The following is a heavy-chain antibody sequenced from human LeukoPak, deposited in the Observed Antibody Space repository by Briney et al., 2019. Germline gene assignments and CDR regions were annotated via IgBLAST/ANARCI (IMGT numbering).Heavy chain of an antibody. Sequence: GGSLRLSCAASGFTFSSYEMNWVRQAPGKGLEWVSYISSSGSTIYYADSVKGRFTISRDNAKNSLYLQMNSLRAEDTALDYCARAVGYCTNGVCSYYCDYWGQGTLVTVST. CDR3: ARAVGYCTNGVCSYYCDY. CDR2: ISSSGSTI. J-gene: IGHJ4*02. CDR1: GFTFSSYE. V-gene: IGHV3-48*03. D-gene: IGHD2-8*01.